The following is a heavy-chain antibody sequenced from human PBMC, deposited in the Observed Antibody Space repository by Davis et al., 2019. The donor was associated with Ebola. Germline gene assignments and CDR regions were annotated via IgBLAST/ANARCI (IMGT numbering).Heavy chain of an antibody. V-gene: IGHV1-46*03. D-gene: IGHD5-12*01. Sequence: ASVKVSCKVSTYTFTTYFMHWVRQAPGQGLEWMGMINPNDGRTIYAQKFQGRVTVTRDTSTTTVYMDLSSLRSEDTALYYCTTPGGQDSGYDVFDIWGQGTMVTVSS. CDR2: INPNDGRT. CDR1: TYTFTTYF. J-gene: IGHJ3*02. CDR3: TTPGGQDSGYDVFDI.